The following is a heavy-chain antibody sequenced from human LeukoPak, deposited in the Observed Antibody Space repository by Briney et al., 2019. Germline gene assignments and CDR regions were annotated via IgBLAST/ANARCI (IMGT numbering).Heavy chain of an antibody. V-gene: IGHV3-30*04. CDR2: ISYDGSNK. J-gene: IGHJ6*02. CDR3: AREKNLDV. CDR1: GFTFSSYA. D-gene: IGHD1-14*01. Sequence: GGSLRLSCAASGFTFSSYAMHWVRQAPGKGLEWVAVISYDGSNKYYADSVKGRFTISRDNSKNTLYLQMNSLRAEDTALYYCAREKNLDVWGQGTTVTVSS.